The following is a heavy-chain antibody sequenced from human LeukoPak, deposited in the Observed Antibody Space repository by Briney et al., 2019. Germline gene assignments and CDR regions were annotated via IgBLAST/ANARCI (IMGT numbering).Heavy chain of an antibody. CDR3: AREGYSGSSLGTNFDY. J-gene: IGHJ4*02. V-gene: IGHV4-4*07. D-gene: IGHD6-6*01. CDR2: IYTSGST. Sequence: SETLSLTCTVSGGSISSYYWSWIRQPAGKGLEWIGRIYTSGSTNYNPSLKSRVTMSVDTSKNQFSLKLSSVTAADTAVYYCAREGYSGSSLGTNFDYWGQGTLVTVSS. CDR1: GGSISSYY.